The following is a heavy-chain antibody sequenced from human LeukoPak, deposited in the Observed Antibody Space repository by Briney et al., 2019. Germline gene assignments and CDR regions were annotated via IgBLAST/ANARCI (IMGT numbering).Heavy chain of an antibody. V-gene: IGHV1-2*02. CDR1: GYTFTGSY. J-gene: IGHJ5*02. CDR3: ARGYSGTYTDYFDP. Sequence: ASVKVSCKASGYTFTGSYMHWVRQAPGQGLEWMGWINPNSGDTNYAQQFQGRVTMTRDTSITTAYMELSRLRFDDTAVYYCARGYSGTYTDYFDPWGQGTPVTVSS. CDR2: INPNSGDT. D-gene: IGHD1-26*01.